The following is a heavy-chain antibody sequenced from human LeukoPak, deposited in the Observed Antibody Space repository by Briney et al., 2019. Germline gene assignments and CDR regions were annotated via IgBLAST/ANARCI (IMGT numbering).Heavy chain of an antibody. CDR1: GGSISSSGYY. D-gene: IGHD6-13*01. J-gene: IGHJ4*02. CDR2: SYYSGST. Sequence: SETLSLTCTVSGGSISSSGYYWGWIRQPPGKGLEWIASSYYSGSTYYNPSLKRRVTISVDTSKNQFSLKLSSVTAADTAVYYCARRPRDSSSWYPFDYWGQGTLVTVSS. V-gene: IGHV4-39*01. CDR3: ARRPRDSSSWYPFDY.